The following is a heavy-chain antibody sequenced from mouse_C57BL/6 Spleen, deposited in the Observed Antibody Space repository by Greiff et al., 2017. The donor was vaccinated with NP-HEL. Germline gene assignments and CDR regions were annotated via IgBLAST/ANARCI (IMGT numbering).Heavy chain of an antibody. CDR1: GYTFTDYY. V-gene: IGHV1-26*01. CDR2: INPNNGGT. J-gene: IGHJ2*01. Sequence: EVQLQQSGPELVKPGASVKISCKASGYTFTDYYMNWVKQSHGKSLEWIGDINPNNGGTSYNQKFKGKATLTVDKSSSTAYMESRSLTSEDSAVYYWARGRGGVRYFDYWGQGTTLTVSS. CDR3: ARGRGGVRYFDY.